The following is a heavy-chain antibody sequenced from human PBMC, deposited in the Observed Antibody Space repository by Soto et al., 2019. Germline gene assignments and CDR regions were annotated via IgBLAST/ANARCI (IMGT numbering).Heavy chain of an antibody. J-gene: IGHJ4*02. Sequence: SETLSLTCTVSGGSISGYYWSWLRQPPGKGLEWIGYIYNIGSTNYNPSLKSRVTISVDTSKNQFSLKLSSVTAADTAVYYCARGQYDSSCYAPSGIYYFDYWGQGSLVTVSS. CDR2: IYNIGST. CDR1: GGSISGYY. V-gene: IGHV4-59*12. D-gene: IGHD3-22*01. CDR3: ARGQYDSSCYAPSGIYYFDY.